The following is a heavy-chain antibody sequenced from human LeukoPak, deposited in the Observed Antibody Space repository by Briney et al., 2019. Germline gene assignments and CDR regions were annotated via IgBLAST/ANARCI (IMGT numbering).Heavy chain of an antibody. CDR2: INWNGGST. CDR3: ARDGRVSYYDYYYYMDV. D-gene: IGHD1-26*01. CDR1: GFTFDDYG. Sequence: GGSLRLSCAASGFTFDDYGMSWVRQAPGKGLEWVSGINWNGGSTGYADPVKGRFTISRDNAKNSLYLQMNSLRAEDTALYYCARDGRVSYYDYYYYMDVWGKGTTVTVSS. V-gene: IGHV3-20*04. J-gene: IGHJ6*03.